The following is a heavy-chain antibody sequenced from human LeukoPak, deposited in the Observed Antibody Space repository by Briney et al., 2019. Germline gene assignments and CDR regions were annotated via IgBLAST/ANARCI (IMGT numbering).Heavy chain of an antibody. CDR1: GGSISNSNW. Sequence: PSGTLSLTCAVSGGSISNSNWWSWVRQPPGKGLDWIGEIYHSGSTNYNPSLKSRVTISVDKSKNQFSLKLSSVTAADTAVYYCARVIVDYGSGNVFDIWGQGTMVIVSS. CDR2: IYHSGST. V-gene: IGHV4-4*02. D-gene: IGHD3-10*01. CDR3: ARVIVDYGSGNVFDI. J-gene: IGHJ3*02.